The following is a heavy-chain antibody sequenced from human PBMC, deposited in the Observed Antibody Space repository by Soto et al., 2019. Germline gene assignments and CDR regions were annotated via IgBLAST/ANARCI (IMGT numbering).Heavy chain of an antibody. CDR1: GFTFSSYA. V-gene: IGHV3-23*01. Sequence: PGGSLRLSCAASGFTFSSYAMSWVRQAPGKGLEWVSAISGSGGSTYYADSVKGRFTISRDNSKNTLYLQMNSLRAEDMAVYYCARQSYSSYYFDYWGQGTLVTAPQ. D-gene: IGHD6-13*01. CDR3: ARQSYSSYYFDY. J-gene: IGHJ4*02. CDR2: ISGSGGST.